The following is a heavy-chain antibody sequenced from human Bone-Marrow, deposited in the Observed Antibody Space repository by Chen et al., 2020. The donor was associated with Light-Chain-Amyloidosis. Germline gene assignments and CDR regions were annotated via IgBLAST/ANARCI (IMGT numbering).Heavy chain of an antibody. CDR2: ISAYNGNT. CDR1: GYSFSSDG. CDR3: ARAAPVSSSDLDY. J-gene: IGHJ4*02. V-gene: IGHV1-18*04. Sequence: QVQLLQSGAEVKKPGASVQVFCKASGYSFSSDGISWVRQAPGQGLEWMGWISAYNGNTLFAQNFQGRVTLTTDTSTSTAYMELRSLRSDDTAVYYCARAAPVSSSDLDYWGQGTLVTVSS.